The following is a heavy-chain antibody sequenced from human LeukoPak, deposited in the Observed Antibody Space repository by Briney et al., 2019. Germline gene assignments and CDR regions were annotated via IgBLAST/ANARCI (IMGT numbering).Heavy chain of an antibody. V-gene: IGHV3-7*01. CDR2: IKQDGSQK. J-gene: IGHJ4*02. CDR1: GFTFSNYW. D-gene: IGHD1-26*01. CDR3: ARVGPHTFDY. Sequence: PGGSLRLSCAASGFTFSNYWMSWVRQVPGKGLEWVANIKQDGSQKYYVDSMKGRFTISRDNAKNSLFLQMSSLRAEDTAVYYCARVGPHTFDYWGQGTLVTVSS.